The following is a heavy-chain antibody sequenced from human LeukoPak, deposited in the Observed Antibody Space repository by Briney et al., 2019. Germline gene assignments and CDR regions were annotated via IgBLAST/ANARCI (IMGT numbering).Heavy chain of an antibody. CDR1: GGSISSGSYY. Sequence: SQTLSLTCTVSGGSISSGSYYWSWIRQPAGKGLEWIGRIYTNGSTNYNPSLKSRVTISVDTSKNQFSLKLSSVTAADTAVYYCAGTDILTGYQQFDPWGRGTLVTVSS. J-gene: IGHJ5*02. CDR2: IYTNGST. D-gene: IGHD3-9*01. V-gene: IGHV4-61*02. CDR3: AGTDILTGYQQFDP.